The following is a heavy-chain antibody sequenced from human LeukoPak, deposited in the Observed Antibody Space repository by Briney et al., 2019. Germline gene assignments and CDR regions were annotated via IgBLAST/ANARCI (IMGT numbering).Heavy chain of an antibody. V-gene: IGHV3-21*03. Sequence: GGSLRLSCAASGFTFSSYSMNWVRQAPGKGLEWVSSISSSSSYIYYADSVKGRFTISRDNAKNSLYLQMNSLRAEDTAVYYCARGVGDNGILGYWGRGTMVAVSS. CDR1: GFTFSSYS. D-gene: IGHD2-15*01. CDR3: ARGVGDNGILGY. CDR2: ISSSSSYI. J-gene: IGHJ4*02.